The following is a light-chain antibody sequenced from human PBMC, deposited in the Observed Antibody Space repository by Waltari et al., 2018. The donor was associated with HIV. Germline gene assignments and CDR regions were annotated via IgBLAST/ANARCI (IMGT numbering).Light chain of an antibody. J-gene: IGLJ3*02. Sequence: QSVLTQPPSTSGTPGQRVTDSCSGSSSNIGSNTVHWYQHLPGTAPKLLISGNKQRPSGVPDRFSGSKSGTSASLAISGLQSEDEADYYCAAWDDSLNGLWVFGGGTKLTVL. CDR3: AAWDDSLNGLWV. V-gene: IGLV1-44*01. CDR2: GNK. CDR1: SSNIGSNT.